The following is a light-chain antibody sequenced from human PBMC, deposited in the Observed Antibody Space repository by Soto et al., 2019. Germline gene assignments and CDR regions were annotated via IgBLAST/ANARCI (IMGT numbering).Light chain of an antibody. V-gene: IGKV3-15*01. CDR3: QQYNNWPPWT. CDR1: QSVGSN. CDR2: GAS. Sequence: ETVMTQSPATLSLSPGDRATLSCRASQSVGSNLAWYQQKPGQAPRLLISGASTRSIGIPARFSGSGSGTEFTLTISSLQSEDFAVYYCQQYNNWPPWTFGQGTKVEMK. J-gene: IGKJ1*01.